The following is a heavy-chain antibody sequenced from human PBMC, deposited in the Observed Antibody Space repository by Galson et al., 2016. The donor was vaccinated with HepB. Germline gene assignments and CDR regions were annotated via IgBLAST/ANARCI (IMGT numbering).Heavy chain of an antibody. CDR2: IKADGNEK. D-gene: IGHD3-3*02. CDR1: GFNFRNFW. CDR3: ARVTIRAFDY. J-gene: IGHJ4*02. Sequence: SLRLSCAASGFNFRNFWMSWVRQAAGRGLEWVASIKADGNEKHYVDSVKGRFTISRDNAKNSLYLQMNSLRDGDTAVYYCARVTIRAFDYWGQGTLVTVSS. V-gene: IGHV3-7*01.